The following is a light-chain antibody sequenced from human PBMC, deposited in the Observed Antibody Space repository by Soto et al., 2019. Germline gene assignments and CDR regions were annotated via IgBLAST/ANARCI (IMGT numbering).Light chain of an antibody. V-gene: IGKV2D-29*01. J-gene: IGKJ1*01. CDR2: EVS. Sequence: DVVMTQSPLSLPVTPGQPASISCKSSQSLLHSDGKTYLYWYLQRPGQPPQLLIYEVSNRFSGVPDRFRGSGSGTDFTLKLSRVEAEDVGVDDCMQRKQLPVTFCPGTKVDIK. CDR3: MQRKQLPVT. CDR1: QSLLHSDGKTY.